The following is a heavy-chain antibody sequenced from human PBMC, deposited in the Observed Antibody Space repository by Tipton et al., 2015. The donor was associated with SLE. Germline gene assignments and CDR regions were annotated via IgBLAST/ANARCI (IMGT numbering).Heavy chain of an antibody. D-gene: IGHD2-15*01. Sequence: TLSLTCTVSGGSIISGSYYWGWIRQPAGKGLEWIGRIHTSGSTNYNPSLQSRVTMSVDTSKNQFSLKLSSVTAADTAVYYCVICSPAGCAYFDYWGQGRLVTVSS. J-gene: IGHJ4*02. CDR2: IHTSGST. CDR1: GGSIISGSYY. V-gene: IGHV4-61*02. CDR3: VICSPAGCAYFDY.